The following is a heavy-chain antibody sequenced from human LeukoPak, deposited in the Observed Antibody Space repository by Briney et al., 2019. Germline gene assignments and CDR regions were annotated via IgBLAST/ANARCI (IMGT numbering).Heavy chain of an antibody. J-gene: IGHJ4*02. CDR3: AKSIVVITFRFDD. D-gene: IGHD1-26*01. CDR2: INGGGSNT. CDR1: GFTFNTYV. V-gene: IGHV3-23*01. Sequence: GGSLRLSCAASGFTFNTYVMSWVRQAPGKGLEWVSAINGGGSNTYYADSVKGRFTISRDNSKNMVYLQMSNLRADDTAVYYCAKSIVVITFRFDDWGQGALVTVSS.